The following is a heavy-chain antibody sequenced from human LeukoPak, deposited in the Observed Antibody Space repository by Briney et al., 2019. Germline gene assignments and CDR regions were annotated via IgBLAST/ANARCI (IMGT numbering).Heavy chain of an antibody. CDR3: ARGHQYYDFWSGYYGYDAFDI. Sequence: SETLSLTCTVSGGSISSYYWSWIRQPPGKGLEWIGYIYYSGSTNYNPSLKSRVTISVDTSKNQFSLKLSSVTAADTAVYYCARGHQYYDFWSGYYGYDAFDIWGQGTMVTVSS. V-gene: IGHV4-59*12. CDR1: GGSISSYY. CDR2: IYYSGST. J-gene: IGHJ3*02. D-gene: IGHD3-3*01.